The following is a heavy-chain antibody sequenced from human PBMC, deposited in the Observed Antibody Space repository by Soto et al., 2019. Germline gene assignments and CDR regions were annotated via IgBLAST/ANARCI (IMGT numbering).Heavy chain of an antibody. J-gene: IGHJ5*02. Sequence: SETLSLTCTVSGGSISSYYWSWIRQPPGKGLEWIGYIYYSGSTNYNPSLKSRVTISVDTSKNQFSLKLSSVTAADTAVYYCARSAADFWSGYYKDWFDPWGQGTLVTVSS. CDR2: IYYSGST. CDR3: ARSAADFWSGYYKDWFDP. CDR1: GGSISSYY. D-gene: IGHD3-3*01. V-gene: IGHV4-59*01.